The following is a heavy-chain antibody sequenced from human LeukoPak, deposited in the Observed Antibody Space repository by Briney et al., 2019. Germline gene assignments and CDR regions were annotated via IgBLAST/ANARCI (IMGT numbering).Heavy chain of an antibody. Sequence: TGGSLRLSCAASGFTFSSYAMSWVRQAPGKGLEWVSAISGSGGSTYYADSVKGRFTISRDNSKNTLYLQMNSLRAEDTAVYYCARGYCSSTSCYAFDYWGQGTPVTVSS. J-gene: IGHJ4*02. V-gene: IGHV3-23*01. CDR1: GFTFSSYA. CDR3: ARGYCSSTSCYAFDY. D-gene: IGHD2-2*01. CDR2: ISGSGGST.